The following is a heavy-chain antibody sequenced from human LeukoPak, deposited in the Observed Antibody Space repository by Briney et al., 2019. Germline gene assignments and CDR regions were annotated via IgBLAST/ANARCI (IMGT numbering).Heavy chain of an antibody. D-gene: IGHD2/OR15-2a*01. Sequence: SETLSLTCTVSGYSISSGYYWGWIRPPPGEGLEWIGSIYHSGSTYYNPSLKSRVTISVDTSKNQFSLKLSSVTAADTAVYYCARHKILNWFDPWGQGTLVTVSS. CDR3: ARHKILNWFDP. J-gene: IGHJ5*02. V-gene: IGHV4-38-2*02. CDR2: IYHSGST. CDR1: GYSISSGYY.